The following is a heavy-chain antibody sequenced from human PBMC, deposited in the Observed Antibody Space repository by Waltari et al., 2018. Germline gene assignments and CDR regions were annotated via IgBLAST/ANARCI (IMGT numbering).Heavy chain of an antibody. D-gene: IGHD3-10*01. CDR2: ISTSTST. CDR1: GFSFNSYS. Sequence: EVQLVESGGGLVQPGGSLRLSCAASGFSFNSYSMNWVRQAPGKGLEWVSYISTSTSTYYADSVKGRFTISRDNAKNSLYLQMNSLRDEDTAVYYCARDRGGSGSYPKDAFDSWGQGTLVSVSS. CDR3: ARDRGGSGSYPKDAFDS. J-gene: IGHJ4*02. V-gene: IGHV3-48*02.